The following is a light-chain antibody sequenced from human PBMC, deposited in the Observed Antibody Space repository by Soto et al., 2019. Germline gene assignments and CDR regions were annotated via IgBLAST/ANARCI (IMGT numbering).Light chain of an antibody. Sequence: EIVLTHSPDTLSLSPGERATLSCRASLTVTNNYLAWYQQKAGQAPRLVIYDASTRATGIPDRFSASGSGTDFTLTLSRLEPEDFAVYFCQQYASASLTFGQGTKVEVK. J-gene: IGKJ1*01. CDR3: QQYASASLT. CDR1: LTVTNNY. CDR2: DAS. V-gene: IGKV3-20*01.